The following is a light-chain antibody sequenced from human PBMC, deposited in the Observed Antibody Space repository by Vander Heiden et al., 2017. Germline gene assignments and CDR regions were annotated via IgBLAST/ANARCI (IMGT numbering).Light chain of an antibody. V-gene: IGKV1-27*01. Sequence: DIHMTQSSSSLSASVGDRVTITCRESQGISNYLAWYQQKPGKVPKLLIYAASALQSGVPSRFSDSGSGTDFTLTISSLQPEDVATYYCQKDNSAPSTFGQGTKVEIK. J-gene: IGKJ1*01. CDR2: AAS. CDR3: QKDNSAPST. CDR1: QGISNY.